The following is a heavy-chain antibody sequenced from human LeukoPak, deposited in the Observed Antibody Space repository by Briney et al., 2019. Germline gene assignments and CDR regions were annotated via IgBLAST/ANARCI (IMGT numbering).Heavy chain of an antibody. D-gene: IGHD6-13*01. V-gene: IGHV4-59*01. CDR1: GGSISSYY. CDR2: IYYSGST. J-gene: IGHJ2*01. CDR3: ARVSYSSSWYSLDWYFDL. Sequence: PSETLSLTCTVSGGSISSYYWSWIRQPPGKGLEWIGYIYYSGSTNYNPSLKSRVTISVDTSKNQFSLKLSSATAADTAVYYCARVSYSSSWYSLDWYFDLWGRGTLVTVSS.